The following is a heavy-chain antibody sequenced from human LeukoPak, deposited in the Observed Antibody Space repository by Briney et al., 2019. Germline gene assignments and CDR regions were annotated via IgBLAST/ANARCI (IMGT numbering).Heavy chain of an antibody. V-gene: IGHV3-7*03. CDR1: GFTFGSYW. D-gene: IGHD6-13*01. CDR2: INQAGSDR. Sequence: GGSLRLSCAASGFTFGSYWMIWVRQAPGEGLEWVANINQAGSDRRYVDSVKGRFTISRDNSKNTIYLQMNSLRAEDTALYYCAKAAAAPGFDFWGQGTLVTVSS. J-gene: IGHJ4*02. CDR3: AKAAAAPGFDF.